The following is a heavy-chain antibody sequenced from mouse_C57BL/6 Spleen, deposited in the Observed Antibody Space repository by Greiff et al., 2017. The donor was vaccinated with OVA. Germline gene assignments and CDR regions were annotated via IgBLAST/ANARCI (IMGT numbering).Heavy chain of an antibody. CDR2: INPSTGGT. Sequence: VQLQQSGPELVKPGASVKISCKASGYSFTGYYMNWVKQSPEKSLEWIGEINPSTGGTTYNQKFKAKATLTADKSSSTAYMQLKSLTSEDSAVYDCARSHYYGSTLDYWGQGTTLTVSS. CDR3: ARSHYYGSTLDY. CDR1: GYSFTGYY. J-gene: IGHJ2*01. D-gene: IGHD1-1*01. V-gene: IGHV1-42*01.